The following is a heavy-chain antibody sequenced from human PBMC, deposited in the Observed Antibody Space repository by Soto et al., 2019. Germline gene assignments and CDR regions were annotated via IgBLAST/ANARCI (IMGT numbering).Heavy chain of an antibody. CDR2: IYWNDDK. D-gene: IGHD6-19*01. CDR3: AKSGSSGWYGWFDP. J-gene: IGHJ5*02. Sequence: QITLKESGPTLVKPTQTLTLTCIFSGFSLRTSGVGVGWIRQPPGKALEWLGFIYWNDDKRYSPSLKSRLTIPKDTSKNPVVLTMTNMDPVDTATYYCAKSGSSGWYGWFDPWGQGTLVTVSS. CDR1: GFSLRTSGVG. V-gene: IGHV2-5*01.